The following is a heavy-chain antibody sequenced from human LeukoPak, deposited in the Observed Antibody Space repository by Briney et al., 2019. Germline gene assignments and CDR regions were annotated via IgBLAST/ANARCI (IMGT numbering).Heavy chain of an antibody. J-gene: IGHJ4*02. D-gene: IGHD2-15*01. CDR2: INHSGST. V-gene: IGHV4-34*01. CDR1: GGSFSGYY. Sequence: PSETLSLTCAVYGGSFSGYYWSWIRQPPGKGLEWIGEINHSGSTNYNPSLKSRVTISVDKSKNQFSLKLSSVTAADTAVYYCARGRYCSGGSCYFFGDYWGQGTLVTVSS. CDR3: ARGRYCSGGSCYFFGDY.